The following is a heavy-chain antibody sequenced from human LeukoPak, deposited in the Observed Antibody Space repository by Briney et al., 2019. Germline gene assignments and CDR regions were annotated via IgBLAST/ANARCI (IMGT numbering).Heavy chain of an antibody. V-gene: IGHV5-10-1*01. Sequence: PGESLKISFKGSGYSFTSYWISWVRQMPGKGLEWMGRIDPSDSYTNYSPSFQGHVTISADKSISTAYLQWSSLKASDTAMYYCARLFVDTAMGTADFGYWGQGTLVTVSS. J-gene: IGHJ4*02. CDR1: GYSFTSYW. CDR2: IDPSDSYT. CDR3: ARLFVDTAMGTADFGY. D-gene: IGHD5-18*01.